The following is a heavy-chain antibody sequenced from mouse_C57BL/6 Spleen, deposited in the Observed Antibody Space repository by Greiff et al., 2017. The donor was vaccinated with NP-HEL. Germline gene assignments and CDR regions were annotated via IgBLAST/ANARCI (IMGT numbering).Heavy chain of an antibody. D-gene: IGHD1-1*02. J-gene: IGHJ4*01. Sequence: QVQLQQPGAELVRPGSSVKLSCKASGYTFTSYWMHWVKQRPIQGLEWIGNIDPSDSETHYNQKFKDKATLTVDKSSSTAYMQLSSLTSEDSAVYYCARLMGGYAMDYWGQGTSVTVSS. V-gene: IGHV1-52*01. CDR2: IDPSDSET. CDR3: ARLMGGYAMDY. CDR1: GYTFTSYW.